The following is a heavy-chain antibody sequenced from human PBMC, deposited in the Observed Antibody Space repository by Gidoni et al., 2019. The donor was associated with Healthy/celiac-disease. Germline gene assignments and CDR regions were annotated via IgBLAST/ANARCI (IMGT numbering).Heavy chain of an antibody. CDR3: ARTLYCSSTSCLFDDAFDI. CDR2: IYYSGST. V-gene: IGHV4-39*07. J-gene: IGHJ3*02. D-gene: IGHD2-2*01. CDR1: GGSISSSSYY. Sequence: QLQLQESGPGLVKPSETLSLTCTVSGGSISSSSYYWGWIRQPPGKGLEWIGSIYYSGSTYYNPSLKSRVTISVDTSKNQFSLKLSSVTAADTAVYYCARTLYCSSTSCLFDDAFDIWGQGTMVTVSS.